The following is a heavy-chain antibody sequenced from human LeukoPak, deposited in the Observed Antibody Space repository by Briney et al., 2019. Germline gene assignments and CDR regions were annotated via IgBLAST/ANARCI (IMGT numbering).Heavy chain of an antibody. Sequence: SETLSLTCTVSGGSISSNYWSWIRQPAGKGLEWIGRIYSSGSTNYNPSLNSRVTMSVDTSKYQFSLKLSSVTAADTAVYYCTEYSGGSYYNWFDPWGQGTLVTVSS. CDR1: GGSISSNY. V-gene: IGHV4-4*07. D-gene: IGHD1-26*01. J-gene: IGHJ5*02. CDR2: IYSSGST. CDR3: TEYSGGSYYNWFDP.